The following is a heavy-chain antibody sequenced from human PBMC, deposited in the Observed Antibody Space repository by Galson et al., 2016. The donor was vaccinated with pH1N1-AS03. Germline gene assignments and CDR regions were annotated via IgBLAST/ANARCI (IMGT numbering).Heavy chain of an antibody. CDR2: VFYTGST. Sequence: TLSLTCSVSGGSITSHYWTWIRQPPGKGLEWIGYVFYTGSTYYNPSLKSRLTISVDESKNQFPLKLRSVSAADTAVYYCARDGNYYGRSCLAMDVWGKGTTVTVSS. CDR1: GGSITSHY. V-gene: IGHV4-59*11. CDR3: ARDGNYYGRSCLAMDV. J-gene: IGHJ6*03. D-gene: IGHD3-22*01.